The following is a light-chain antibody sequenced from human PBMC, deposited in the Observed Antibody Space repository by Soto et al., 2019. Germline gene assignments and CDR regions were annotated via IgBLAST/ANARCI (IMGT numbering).Light chain of an antibody. Sequence: QSALTQPPSASGSPGQSVTISCTGTSSDVGGYNYVSWYQHHPGKAPTLMVSEVSKRPSGVPDRFSGSKSGNTASLTVSGLQAEDEADDYWSSYAGNNNPYDFGTRSKVTV. J-gene: IGLJ1*01. CDR2: EVS. CDR3: SSYAGNNNPYD. CDR1: SSDVGGYNY. V-gene: IGLV2-8*01.